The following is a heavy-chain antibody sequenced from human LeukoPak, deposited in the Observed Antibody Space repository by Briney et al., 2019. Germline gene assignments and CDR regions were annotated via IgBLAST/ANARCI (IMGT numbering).Heavy chain of an antibody. J-gene: IGHJ4*02. D-gene: IGHD2-8*01. CDR2: IGTAGDT. V-gene: IGHV3-13*01. CDR3: ARGGPLGDTNRFDH. Sequence: GGSLRLSCAASGFTFSSYDMHWVRQATGKGLEWVSAIGTAGDTYYPGSVKGRFTISRDNSKNTVYLQMNSLRPEDTAVYYCARGGPLGDTNRFDHWGQGTLVSVSS. CDR1: GFTFSSYD.